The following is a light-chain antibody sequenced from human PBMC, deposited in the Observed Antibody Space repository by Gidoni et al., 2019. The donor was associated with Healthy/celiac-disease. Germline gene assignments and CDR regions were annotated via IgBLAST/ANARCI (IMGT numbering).Light chain of an antibody. CDR2: DAS. V-gene: IGKV3-11*01. J-gene: IGKJ4*01. Sequence: EIVLTQSPATLSLSPGESATLSCRASQSISNYLGWYQQKPGQAPRLLIYDASNRATPLPARFSGSGSGTDFTLTISSLEPEDFAVYYCQHRNNWPLSFGGGTKVEIK. CDR1: QSISNY. CDR3: QHRNNWPLS.